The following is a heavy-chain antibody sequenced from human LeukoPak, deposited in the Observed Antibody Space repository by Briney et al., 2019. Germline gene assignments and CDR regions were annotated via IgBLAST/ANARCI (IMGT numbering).Heavy chain of an antibody. CDR1: GFTFSTYS. CDR2: IKQDESEK. J-gene: IGHJ4*02. CDR3: ARSKYYYGSASPYYFDY. V-gene: IGHV3-7*01. Sequence: GGSLRLSCAASGFTFSTYSMHWVRQAPGKGLEWVANIKQDESEKYYVDSVKGRFTISRDNAKNSLYLQMNSLRTEDTAVYYCARSKYYYGSASPYYFDYWGQGILVTVSS. D-gene: IGHD3-10*01.